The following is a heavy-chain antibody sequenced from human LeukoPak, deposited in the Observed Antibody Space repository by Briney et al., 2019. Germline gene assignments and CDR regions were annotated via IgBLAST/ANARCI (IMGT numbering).Heavy chain of an antibody. D-gene: IGHD3-10*01. J-gene: IGHJ4*02. CDR2: IHHSGSS. CDR1: GDSISSYY. Sequence: SETLSLTCTVSGDSISSYYWSWIRQPPGEGLEWIGYIHHSGSSNYSPSLKSRVTMSVDTSKNQFSLRLTSVTAADTAIYYCATPLWFGELWGAFDYWGQGSLVTVSS. CDR3: ATPLWFGELWGAFDY. V-gene: IGHV4-59*08.